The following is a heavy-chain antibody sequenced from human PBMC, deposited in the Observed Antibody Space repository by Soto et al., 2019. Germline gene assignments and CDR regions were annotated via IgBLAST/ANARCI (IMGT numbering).Heavy chain of an antibody. CDR3: ARLMYYDILTGYPDAFDI. CDR1: GGSISSSSYY. D-gene: IGHD3-9*01. CDR2: IYYSGST. V-gene: IGHV4-39*01. J-gene: IGHJ3*02. Sequence: PSETLSLTCTVSGGSISSSSYYWGWIRQPPGKGLEWIGSIYYSGSTYYNPSLKSRVTISVDTSKNQFSLKLSSVTAADTAVYYCARLMYYDILTGYPDAFDIWGQGTMVTVSS.